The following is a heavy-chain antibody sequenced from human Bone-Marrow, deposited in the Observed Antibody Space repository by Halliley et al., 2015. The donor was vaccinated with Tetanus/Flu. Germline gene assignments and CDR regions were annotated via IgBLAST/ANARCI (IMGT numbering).Heavy chain of an antibody. Sequence: SGENTYYADSVKGRFTISRDNSKNTLYLQMNSLRVEDTAVYYCAKDDYGEYGRILDYWGQGTLATVSS. CDR3: AKDDYGEYGRILDY. J-gene: IGHJ4*02. CDR2: SGENT. D-gene: IGHD4-17*01. V-gene: IGHV3-23*01.